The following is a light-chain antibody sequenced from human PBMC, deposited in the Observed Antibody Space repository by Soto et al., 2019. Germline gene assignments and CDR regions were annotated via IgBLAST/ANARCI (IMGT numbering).Light chain of an antibody. CDR2: TTS. CDR3: QQANSFPLT. Sequence: DIQMTQSPSSVSASVGDRVTITCRASQDINNWLAWYQQKPGKAPKLLIYTTSSLQSGVPSRFSGSGSVTDFTLAISSLQPEDFATYYCQQANSFPLTFVGGTKVEIK. CDR1: QDINNW. J-gene: IGKJ4*01. V-gene: IGKV1D-12*01.